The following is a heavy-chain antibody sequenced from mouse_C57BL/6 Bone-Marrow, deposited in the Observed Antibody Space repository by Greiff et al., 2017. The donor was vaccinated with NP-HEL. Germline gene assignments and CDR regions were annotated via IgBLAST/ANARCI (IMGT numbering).Heavy chain of an antibody. CDR2: ISSGGSYT. J-gene: IGHJ3*01. Sequence: EVQLVESGGDLVKPGGSLKLSCAASGFTFSSYGMSWVRQTPDKRLEWVATISSGGSYTYYPDSVKGRFTISRDNAKNTLYLQMSSLKSEDTAMYYCARHGGVYDYAFAYWGLGTLVTVSA. CDR3: ARHGGVYDYAFAY. D-gene: IGHD2-4*01. CDR1: GFTFSSYG. V-gene: IGHV5-6*01.